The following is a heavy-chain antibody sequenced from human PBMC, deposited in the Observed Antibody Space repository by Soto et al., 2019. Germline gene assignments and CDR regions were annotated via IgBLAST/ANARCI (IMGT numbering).Heavy chain of an antibody. Sequence: GGSLRLSCEVSGFSLTSYGMNWVRQSPDKGLEWVSTLGRGGDTFYTDSVKGRFTISRGISKNTVFLQLNSLSADDTALYFCAKDGTTAGIHFYGMDVWGQGTTVTVSS. V-gene: IGHV3-23*01. CDR2: LGRGGDT. D-gene: IGHD2-2*02. CDR1: GFSLTSYG. J-gene: IGHJ6*02. CDR3: AKDGTTAGIHFYGMDV.